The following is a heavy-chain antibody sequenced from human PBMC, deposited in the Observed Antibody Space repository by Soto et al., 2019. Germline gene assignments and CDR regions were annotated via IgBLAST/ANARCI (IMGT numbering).Heavy chain of an antibody. CDR2: INISNGNT. Sequence: ASVKVSCKASGYTFKSYQIYWVRQAPGQRLECMGRINISNGNTEYSQNFQGRVTMTRDTSACTAYMELSSLRSEDTAVYYCARDTDLTLVTTLDYWGQGTPVTVSS. V-gene: IGHV1-3*04. CDR1: GYTFKSYQ. J-gene: IGHJ4*02. D-gene: IGHD4-17*01. CDR3: ARDTDLTLVTTLDY.